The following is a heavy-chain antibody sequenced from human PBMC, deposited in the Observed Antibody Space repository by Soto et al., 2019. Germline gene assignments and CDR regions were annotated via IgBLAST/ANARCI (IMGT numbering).Heavy chain of an antibody. J-gene: IGHJ4*02. Sequence: LRLSCAASGFTFSSYGMHWVRQAPGKGLEWVAVIWYDGSNKYYADSVKGRFTISRDNSKNTLYLQMNSLRAEDTAVYYCARAARQLWLDYWGQGTLVTVSS. D-gene: IGHD5-18*01. CDR3: ARAARQLWLDY. CDR1: GFTFSSYG. CDR2: IWYDGSNK. V-gene: IGHV3-33*01.